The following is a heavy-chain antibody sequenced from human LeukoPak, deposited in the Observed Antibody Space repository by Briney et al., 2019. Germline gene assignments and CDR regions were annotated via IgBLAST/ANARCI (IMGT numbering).Heavy chain of an antibody. J-gene: IGHJ4*02. CDR2: IYYSGSS. CDR3: ARLYCSSTSCHVDY. Sequence: AETLSLTCTVSGGSISSYYWSWIRQPPGKGLEWIGYIYYSGSSNYNPSLKSRVTISVDTSKNQFSLKLSSVTAADTAVYYCARLYCSSTSCHVDYWGQGTLVTVPS. CDR1: GGSISSYY. D-gene: IGHD2-2*01. V-gene: IGHV4-59*08.